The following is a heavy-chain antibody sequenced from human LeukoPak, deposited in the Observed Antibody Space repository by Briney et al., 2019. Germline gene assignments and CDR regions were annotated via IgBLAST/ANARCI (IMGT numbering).Heavy chain of an antibody. J-gene: IGHJ4*02. D-gene: IGHD3-16*01. Sequence: QPGGSLRLSCAASGFTFSSYVMHWVRQAPGKGLEWVAIISYDGSNEYYADSVKGRFTISRDNSKNTLYLQMNSLRAADTAVYYCAKDAIEGGYYFDYWGQGTLVTVSS. CDR3: AKDAIEGGYYFDY. CDR2: ISYDGSNE. CDR1: GFTFSSYV. V-gene: IGHV3-30*04.